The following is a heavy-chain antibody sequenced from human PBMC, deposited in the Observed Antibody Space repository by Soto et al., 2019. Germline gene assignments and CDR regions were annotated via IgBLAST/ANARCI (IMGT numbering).Heavy chain of an antibody. V-gene: IGHV3-9*01. CDR1: GFTLDDYA. Sequence: EVQLVESGGGLVQPGRSLRLSCAASGFTLDDYAIHWVRQAPGKGLEWVSGISWNSGSIGYADSVKGRFTISRDNAKNSLYLQMNSLRAEDTALYYCAKGYDFWSGTIDYWGQGTLVTVSS. CDR3: AKGYDFWSGTIDY. J-gene: IGHJ4*02. D-gene: IGHD3-3*01. CDR2: ISWNSGSI.